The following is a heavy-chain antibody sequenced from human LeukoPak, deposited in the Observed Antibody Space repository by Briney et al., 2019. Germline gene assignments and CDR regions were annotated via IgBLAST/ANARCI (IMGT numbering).Heavy chain of an antibody. D-gene: IGHD3-22*01. CDR2: IKQDGNEK. CDR1: GFTFSSQW. J-gene: IGHJ3*02. V-gene: IGHV3-7*03. Sequence: GGSLRLSCAASGFTFSSQWMSWVRQAPGKGLEWVANIKQDGNEKYYVDSVKGRFTISRDNAKNSLYLQMNSLRAEDTALYYCAKNYYDSSGYYYGNAFDIWGQGTMVTVSS. CDR3: AKNYYDSSGYYYGNAFDI.